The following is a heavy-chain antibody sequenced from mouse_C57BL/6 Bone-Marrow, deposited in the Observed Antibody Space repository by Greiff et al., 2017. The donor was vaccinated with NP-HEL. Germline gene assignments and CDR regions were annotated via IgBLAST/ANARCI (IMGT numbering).Heavy chain of an antibody. D-gene: IGHD1-1*01. Sequence: VQLQQSGAELVRPGASVKLSCTASGFNIKDDYMHWVKQRPEQGLEWIGWIDPENGDTEYASKFQGKATITADPSSNTAYLQLSSLTSEDTAVYYCTTDYGSHMDYWGQGTSVTVSS. J-gene: IGHJ4*01. CDR1: GFNIKDDY. CDR3: TTDYGSHMDY. CDR2: IDPENGDT. V-gene: IGHV14-4*01.